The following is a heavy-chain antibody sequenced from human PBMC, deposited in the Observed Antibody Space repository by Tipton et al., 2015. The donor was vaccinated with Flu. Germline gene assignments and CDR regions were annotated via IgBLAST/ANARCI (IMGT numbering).Heavy chain of an antibody. CDR2: IYHLGTT. D-gene: IGHD6-25*01. Sequence: LRLSCTVSGFSITDGSFWGWIRQSPGRGLEWIGSIYHLGTTYYNPSLKSRATISVDTSKNQLSLRLTPVTAADTAVYYCVKEGASGWVWVFWGQGAQVTVSS. J-gene: IGHJ4*02. V-gene: IGHV4-38-2*02. CDR3: VKEGASGWVWVF. CDR1: GFSITDGSF.